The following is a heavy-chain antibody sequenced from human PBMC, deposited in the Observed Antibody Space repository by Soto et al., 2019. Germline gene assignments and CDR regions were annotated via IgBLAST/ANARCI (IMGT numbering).Heavy chain of an antibody. V-gene: IGHV3-23*01. CDR3: AKDRRAGGNSAFYFDF. Sequence: GGSLRLSCAASGFKFSNYAMSWVRQAPGKGLEWVSLISATGGGTYYADSVKGRFTISRDNSHNTLYLQVHSLTAEHTAVYYCAKDRRAGGNSAFYFDFWGQGAQGTVSS. J-gene: IGHJ4*02. CDR1: GFKFSNYA. D-gene: IGHD3-16*01. CDR2: ISATGGGT.